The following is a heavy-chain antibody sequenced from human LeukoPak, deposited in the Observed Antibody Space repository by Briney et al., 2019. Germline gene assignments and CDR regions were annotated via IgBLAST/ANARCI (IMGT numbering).Heavy chain of an antibody. J-gene: IGHJ4*02. CDR3: ARGLTILRGVSDY. V-gene: IGHV3-23*01. CDR2: ISGSASGGLRT. D-gene: IGHD3-10*01. Sequence: GGSLRLSCAASGSTFDNYGMSWVRQAPGKGLEWVSSISGSASGGLRTYYADSVKGRFTISRDNSKNTLYLQMNSLRAEDTAVYFCARGLTILRGVSDYWGQGTLVTVSS. CDR1: GSTFDNYG.